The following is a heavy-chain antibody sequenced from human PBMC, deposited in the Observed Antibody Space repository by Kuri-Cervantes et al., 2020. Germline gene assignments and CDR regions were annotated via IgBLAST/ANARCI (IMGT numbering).Heavy chain of an antibody. CDR3: ARDRGYCSGGSCYFDY. J-gene: IGHJ4*02. CDR2: ISAYNGNT. Sequence: ASVKVSCKASGGTFSNSAISWVRQAPGQGLEWMGWISAYNGNTNYAQKLQGRVTMTTDTSTSTAYMELRSLRSDDTAVYYCARDRGYCSGGSCYFDYWGQGTLVTVSS. V-gene: IGHV1-18*01. D-gene: IGHD2-15*01. CDR1: GGTFSNSA.